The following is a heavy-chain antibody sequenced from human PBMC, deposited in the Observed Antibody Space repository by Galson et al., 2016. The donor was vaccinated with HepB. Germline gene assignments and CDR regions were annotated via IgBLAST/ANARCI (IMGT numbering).Heavy chain of an antibody. CDR1: GLTFRSSA. CDR3: AGDRGYNGSGSHYDGTFFGF. V-gene: IGHV1-58*01. CDR2: IVLGSIKT. J-gene: IGHJ4*02. D-gene: IGHD3-10*01. Sequence: SVKVSCKASGLTFRSSAVQWVRQTLGQRLEWMGSIVLGSIKTDYAQKFQDRVTFTRDASTRSAYMELRSLRSEDTGIYYCAGDRGYNGSGSHYDGTFFGFWGLGTPVTVSS.